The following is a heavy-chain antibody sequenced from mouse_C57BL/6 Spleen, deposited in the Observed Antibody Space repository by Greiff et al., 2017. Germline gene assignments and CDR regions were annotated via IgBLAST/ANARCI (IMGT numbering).Heavy chain of an antibody. J-gene: IGHJ2*01. CDR3: AGDVYYGSSPFDY. CDR2: IYPSDSET. CDR1: GYTFTSYW. D-gene: IGHD1-1*01. Sequence: QVQLQQPGAELVRPGSSVKLSCKASGYTFTSYWMDWVKQRPGQGLEWIGNIYPSDSETHYNQKFKDKATLTVDKSSSTAYMQLSSLTSEDSAVYYCAGDVYYGSSPFDYWGQGTTLTVSS. V-gene: IGHV1-61*01.